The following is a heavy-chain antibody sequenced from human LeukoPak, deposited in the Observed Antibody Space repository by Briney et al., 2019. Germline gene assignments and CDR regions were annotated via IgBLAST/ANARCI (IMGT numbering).Heavy chain of an antibody. CDR3: ARKSPRFSSSGMDV. CDR1: GGSISSGGYY. CDR2: IYYSGST. Sequence: SETLSLTCTVSGGSISSGGYYWSWIRQHPGKGLEWIGYIYYSGSTYYNPSLKSRVTISVDTSKNQFSLKLSSVTAADTAVYYCARKSPRFSSSGMDVWGKGTTVTVSS. D-gene: IGHD3-3*01. J-gene: IGHJ6*04. V-gene: IGHV4-31*03.